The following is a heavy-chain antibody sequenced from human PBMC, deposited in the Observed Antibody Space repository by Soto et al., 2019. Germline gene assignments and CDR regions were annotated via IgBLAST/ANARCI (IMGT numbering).Heavy chain of an antibody. V-gene: IGHV1-18*01. J-gene: IGHJ3*02. CDR2: ISAYNGNT. Sequence: GASVKVSCKASGYTFTSYGISWVRQAPGQGLEWMGWISAYNGNTNYAQKLQGRVTMTTDTSTSTAYMELRSLRSDDTAVYYCARDTAWYLIAAANDAFDIWGQGTMVTVS. D-gene: IGHD6-13*01. CDR3: ARDTAWYLIAAANDAFDI. CDR1: GYTFTSYG.